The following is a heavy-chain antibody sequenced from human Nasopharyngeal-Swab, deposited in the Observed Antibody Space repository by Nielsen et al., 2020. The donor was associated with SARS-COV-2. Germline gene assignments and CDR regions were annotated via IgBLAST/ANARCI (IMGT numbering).Heavy chain of an antibody. J-gene: IGHJ4*02. V-gene: IGHV4-30-4*01. CDR3: ARLASELVVAADFDY. CDR2: IYYSGST. Sequence: SETLSLTCTVSGGSISSGDYYWSWIRQPPGKGLEWIGYIYYSGSTNYSPSFQGHVTISADKSISTAYLQWSSLKASDTAMYYCARLASELVVAADFDYWGQGTLVTVSS. CDR1: GGSISSGDYY. D-gene: IGHD2-15*01.